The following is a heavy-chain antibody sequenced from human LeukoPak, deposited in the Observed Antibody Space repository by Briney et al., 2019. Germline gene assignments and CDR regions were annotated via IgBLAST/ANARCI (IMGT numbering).Heavy chain of an antibody. Sequence: ASVKVSCKVSVYTLTELSMHWVRQAPGKGLEWMGGFDPEDGETIYAQKFQGRVTMTEDTSTDTAYMELSSLRSEDTAVYYCATDLTAAAGTGYWGQGTLVTVSS. J-gene: IGHJ4*02. D-gene: IGHD6-13*01. CDR3: ATDLTAAAGTGY. V-gene: IGHV1-24*01. CDR2: FDPEDGET. CDR1: VYTLTELS.